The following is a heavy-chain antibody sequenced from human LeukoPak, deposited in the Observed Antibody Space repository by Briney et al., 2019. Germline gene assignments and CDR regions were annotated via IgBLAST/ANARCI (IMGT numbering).Heavy chain of an antibody. CDR1: GYSFTSYW. D-gene: IGHD5-18*01. Sequence: GESLKISCKGSGYSFTSYWIGWVRQMPGKGLEWMGIIYPGDSDTRYSPSFQGQVTISADKSISTAYLQWSSLKASDTAMYYCARLDQGVTLSYYYYYGMDVWGQGTTVTVSS. CDR3: ARLDQGVTLSYYYYYGMDV. CDR2: IYPGDSDT. V-gene: IGHV5-51*01. J-gene: IGHJ6*02.